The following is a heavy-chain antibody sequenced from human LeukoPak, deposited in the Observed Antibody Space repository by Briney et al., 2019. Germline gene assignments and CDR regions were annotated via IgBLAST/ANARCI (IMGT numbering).Heavy chain of an antibody. CDR3: ARLYGDYYNWFDP. CDR1: GFTFSSYW. J-gene: IGHJ5*02. CDR2: INQYGSEK. D-gene: IGHD4-17*01. Sequence: PAGSLTLTCAASGFTFSSYWLSWVRQAPARELEGVANINQYGSEKYYVDSVKGRFTISRDNAKNSLYLQMNSLRAKDTAVYYCARLYGDYYNWFDPWGQGTLVTVSS. V-gene: IGHV3-7*01.